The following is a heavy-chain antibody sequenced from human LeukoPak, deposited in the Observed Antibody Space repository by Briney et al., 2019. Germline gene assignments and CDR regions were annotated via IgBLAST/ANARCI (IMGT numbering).Heavy chain of an antibody. Sequence: SETLSLACSVSGASVISGPHYWSWIRQPPGKGLDWIGYGVYPESTNYNPSLKSRVTISVDTSKRQFSLQLRSVTAADTAIYYCARDNWGSLDYWGQGILVTVSS. CDR2: GVYPEST. V-gene: IGHV4-61*01. CDR3: ARDNWGSLDY. J-gene: IGHJ4*02. D-gene: IGHD7-27*01. CDR1: GASVISGPHY.